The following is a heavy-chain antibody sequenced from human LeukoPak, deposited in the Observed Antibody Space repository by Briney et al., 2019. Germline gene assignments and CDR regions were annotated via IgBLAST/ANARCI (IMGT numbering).Heavy chain of an antibody. D-gene: IGHD2-21*01. CDR3: ARDESGDKDAFDI. V-gene: IGHV3-21*01. CDR1: GFPFSSYG. Sequence: GGSLRLSCAASGFPFSSYGVHWVRQAPGKGLEWVSSISGSSNYIYYADSVKGRFTISRGNAKNSLYLQMNSLRVEDTAVYYCARDESGDKDAFDIWGQGTMVTVSS. CDR2: ISGSSNYI. J-gene: IGHJ3*02.